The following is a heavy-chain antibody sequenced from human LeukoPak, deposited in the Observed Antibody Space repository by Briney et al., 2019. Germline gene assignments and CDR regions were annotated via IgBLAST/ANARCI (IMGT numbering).Heavy chain of an antibody. V-gene: IGHV4-39*07. D-gene: IGHD1/OR15-1a*01. CDR1: GGSISSGGYY. Sequence: MPSETLSLTCTVSGGSISSGGYYWSWIRQPPGKGLEWIGEIYHSGSTNYNPSLKSRVTISVDKSKNQFSLKLSSVTAADTAVYYCASCPGSTNDAFDIWGQGTMVTVSS. J-gene: IGHJ3*02. CDR2: IYHSGST. CDR3: ASCPGSTNDAFDI.